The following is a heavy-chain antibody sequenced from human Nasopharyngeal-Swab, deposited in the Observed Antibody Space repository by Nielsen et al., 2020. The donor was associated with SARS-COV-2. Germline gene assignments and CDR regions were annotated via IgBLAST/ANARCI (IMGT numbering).Heavy chain of an antibody. CDR2: ISNDGSNK. CDR3: ARERGVHDCVWGSYQYYYGMDV. Sequence: VGQAAREGLEGGVVISNDGSNKYYADSVKGRFTITRDNSKNTLYLQMNSLRAEDTAVYYCARERGVHDCVWGSYQYYYGMDVWGQGTTVTVSS. D-gene: IGHD3-16*01. V-gene: IGHV3-30*03. J-gene: IGHJ6*02.